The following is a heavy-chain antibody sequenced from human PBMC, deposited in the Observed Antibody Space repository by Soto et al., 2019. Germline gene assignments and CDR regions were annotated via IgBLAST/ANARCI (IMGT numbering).Heavy chain of an antibody. D-gene: IGHD2-2*02. CDR1: GFTFSSYA. Sequence: PGGSLRLSSAASGFTFSSYAMSWVRQAPGKGLEWVSAISGSGGSTYYADSVKGRFTISRDNSKNTLYLQMNSLRAEDTAVYYCAKDPVVPAAISYYYYYGMDVWGQGTTVTVSS. J-gene: IGHJ6*02. V-gene: IGHV3-23*01. CDR2: ISGSGGST. CDR3: AKDPVVPAAISYYYYYGMDV.